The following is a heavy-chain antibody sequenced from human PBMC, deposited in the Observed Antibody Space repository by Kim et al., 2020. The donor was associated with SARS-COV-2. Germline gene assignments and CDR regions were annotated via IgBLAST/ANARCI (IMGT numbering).Heavy chain of an antibody. CDR1: GFTFSSYG. V-gene: IGHV3-30*18. Sequence: GGSLRLSCAASGFTFSSYGIHWVRQAPGKGLEWVAVISYDGDNKYYADSVKGRFTISRDNSKNTLYLQMNSLRTEDTAIYYCAKDLGIAVLTDPSFDYWGQGTLVTVSS. D-gene: IGHD2-21*01. J-gene: IGHJ4*02. CDR2: ISYDGDNK. CDR3: AKDLGIAVLTDPSFDY.